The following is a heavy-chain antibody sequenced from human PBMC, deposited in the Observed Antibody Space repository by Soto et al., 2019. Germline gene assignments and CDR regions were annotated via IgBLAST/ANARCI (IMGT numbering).Heavy chain of an antibody. CDR2: ISISSSDR. CDR1: GFNVRTYT. J-gene: IGHJ4*01. Sequence: GGSLRLSCVGSGFNVRTYTMNWVRQAPGKGLEWVSSISISSSDRYYADSVRGRFTISRDNAKNALYLQMNSLRADDTAVYFCVRGMNPLFGGQGTLVTVSS. V-gene: IGHV3-21*06. CDR3: VRGMNPLF.